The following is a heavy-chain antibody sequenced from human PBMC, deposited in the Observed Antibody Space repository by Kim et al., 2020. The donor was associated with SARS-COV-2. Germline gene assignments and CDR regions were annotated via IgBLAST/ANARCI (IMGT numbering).Heavy chain of an antibody. CDR1: GGTFSSYA. CDR2: IIPILGIA. D-gene: IGHD2-2*01. J-gene: IGHJ5*02. V-gene: IGHV1-69*04. CDR3: ARERGYCSSTSCYFFDLAATGKKPGSNEFDP. Sequence: SVKVSCKASGGTFSSYAISWVRQAPGQGLEWMGRIIPILGIANYAQKFQGRVTITADKSTSTAYMELSSLRSEDTAVYYCARERGYCSSTSCYFFDLAATGKKPGSNEFDPWGQGTLVTVSS.